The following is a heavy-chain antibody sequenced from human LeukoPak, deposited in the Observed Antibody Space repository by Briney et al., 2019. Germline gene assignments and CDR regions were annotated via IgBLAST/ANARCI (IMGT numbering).Heavy chain of an antibody. D-gene: IGHD2-2*01. CDR2: ISAYNGNT. CDR1: GYTFTSYG. V-gene: IGHV1-18*01. CDR3: ARVKGIVVVPATMSRNWFDP. Sequence: ASVKVSCKASGYTFTSYGISWVRQAPGQGLEWMGWISAYNGNTNYAQKLQGRVTMTTDTSTSTAYMELRSLRSDDTAAYYCARVKGIVVVPATMSRNWFDPWGQGTLVTVSS. J-gene: IGHJ5*02.